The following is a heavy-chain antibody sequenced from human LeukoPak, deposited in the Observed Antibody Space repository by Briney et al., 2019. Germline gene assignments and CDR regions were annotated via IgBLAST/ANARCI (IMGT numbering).Heavy chain of an antibody. J-gene: IGHJ4*02. CDR3: ARESDVDTAMFVYYFDY. D-gene: IGHD5-18*01. CDR1: GGTFSSYA. V-gene: IGHV1-69*13. CDR2: TIPIFGTA. Sequence: GASVKVSCKASGGTFSSYAISWVRQAPGQGLEWMGGTIPIFGTANYAQKFQGRVTITADESTSTAYMELSSLRSEDTAVYYCARESDVDTAMFVYYFDYWGQGTLVTVSS.